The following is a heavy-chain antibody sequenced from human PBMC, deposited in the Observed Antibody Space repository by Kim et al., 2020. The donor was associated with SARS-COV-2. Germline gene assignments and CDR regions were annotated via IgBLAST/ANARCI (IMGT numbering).Heavy chain of an antibody. Sequence: SETLSLTCAVYGGSFSGYYWSWIRQPPGKGLEWIGEINHSGSTNYNPSLKRRVTISVDTSKNQFSLKLSSVTAAATAVYYCARDPNHYDILTGLFDYWA. CDR1: GGSFSGYY. CDR3: ARDPNHYDILTGLFDY. J-gene: IGHJ4*01. CDR2: INHSGST. V-gene: IGHV4-34*01. D-gene: IGHD3-9*01.